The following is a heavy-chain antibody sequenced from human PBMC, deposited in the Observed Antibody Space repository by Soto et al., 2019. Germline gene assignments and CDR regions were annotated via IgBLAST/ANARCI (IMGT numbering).Heavy chain of an antibody. CDR2: ISAKNGNT. CDR1: GYTFSDYG. CDR3: AREPPETPPDY. V-gene: IGHV1-18*01. Sequence: ASVKVSCKTSGYTFSDYGISWVRQAPGQGLEWMGWISAKNGNTNFAQKFRGRVTMITDTSTNTVYMELRNLRLDDTAVYYCAREPPETPPDYWGQGALVAVSS. J-gene: IGHJ4*02.